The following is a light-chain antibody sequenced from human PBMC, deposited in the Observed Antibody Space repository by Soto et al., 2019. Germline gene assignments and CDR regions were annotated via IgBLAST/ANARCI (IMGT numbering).Light chain of an antibody. CDR3: SSYTSSSTLEV. CDR2: DVS. Sequence: QSALTQPASVSGSPGQSITISCTGTSSDVGGCNYVSWYQQHPGKAPNLMVYDVSNRPSGASNRFSASKSGNTASLTISGLQAEDEADYFCSSYTSSSTLEVFGTGTKVTVL. CDR1: SSDVGGCNY. J-gene: IGLJ1*01. V-gene: IGLV2-14*01.